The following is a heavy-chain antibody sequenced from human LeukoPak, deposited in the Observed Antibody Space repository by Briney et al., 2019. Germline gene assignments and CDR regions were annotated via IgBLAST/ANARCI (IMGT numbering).Heavy chain of an antibody. D-gene: IGHD3-10*01. Sequence: SETLSLTCTVSGGSVSSGGYYWSWIRQPPGKGVEWIGYIYYSGSTNYNPSLKSRVTISVDTSKNQFSLKLSSVTAADTAVYYCARIGSGSYYNVRAYYFDYWGQGTLVTVSS. CDR3: ARIGSGSYYNVRAYYFDY. CDR1: GGSVSSGGYY. J-gene: IGHJ4*02. V-gene: IGHV4-61*08. CDR2: IYYSGST.